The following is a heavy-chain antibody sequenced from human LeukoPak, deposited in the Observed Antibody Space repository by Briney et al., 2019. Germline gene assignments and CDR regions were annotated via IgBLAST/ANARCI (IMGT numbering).Heavy chain of an antibody. CDR1: GFTFDDYA. Sequence: GRSLRLSCAASGFTFDDYAMHWVRQAPGKGLEWVSGISWNSGSIGYADSVKGRFTISRDKAKNSLYLQMNSQRAEDTALYYCATVAVAGISPPDYWGQGTLVTVSS. V-gene: IGHV3-9*01. D-gene: IGHD6-19*01. CDR2: ISWNSGSI. CDR3: ATVAVAGISPPDY. J-gene: IGHJ4*02.